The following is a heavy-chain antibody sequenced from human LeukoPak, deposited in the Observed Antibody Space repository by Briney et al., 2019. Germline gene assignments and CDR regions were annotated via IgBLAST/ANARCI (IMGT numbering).Heavy chain of an antibody. CDR3: ARDHYGMDV. V-gene: IGHV1-46*01. J-gene: IGHJ6*02. CDR1: GYTFISYY. Sequence: ASVKVSCKASGYTFISYYMHWVRQAPGQGLEWMGIINPTGGSTNYAQKFQGRVTMTRDTSTSTVYMELSSLRSEDTAVYYCARDHYGMDVWGQGTTVTVSS. CDR2: INPTGGST.